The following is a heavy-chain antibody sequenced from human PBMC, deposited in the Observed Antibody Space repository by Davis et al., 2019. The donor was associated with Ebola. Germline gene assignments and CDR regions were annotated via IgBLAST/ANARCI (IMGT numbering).Heavy chain of an antibody. V-gene: IGHV3-30*03. Sequence: PGGSLRLSCAASGFTFSSYGMHWVRQAPGKGLEWVAVISYDGSNKYYADSVKGRFTISRDNSKNTLYLQMNSLRAEDTAVYYCAREGGDCSGGSCYWVSPFDYWGQGTLVTVSS. CDR3: AREGGDCSGGSCYWVSPFDY. CDR1: GFTFSSYG. CDR2: ISYDGSNK. D-gene: IGHD2-15*01. J-gene: IGHJ4*02.